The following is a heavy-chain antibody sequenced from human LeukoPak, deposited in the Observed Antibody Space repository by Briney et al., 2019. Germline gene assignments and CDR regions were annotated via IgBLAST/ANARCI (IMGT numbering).Heavy chain of an antibody. V-gene: IGHV3-23*01. D-gene: IGHD6-6*01. Sequence: SGGSLRLSCAASGFTFSSYAMSWVRQAPGKGLEWVSAISGSGGSTYYADSVKGRFTISRDNSKNTLYLQMNSLRAEDTAVYYCAKDNEYSSPRGWFDPWGQGTLVTVSS. CDR2: ISGSGGST. CDR1: GFTFSSYA. CDR3: AKDNEYSSPRGWFDP. J-gene: IGHJ5*02.